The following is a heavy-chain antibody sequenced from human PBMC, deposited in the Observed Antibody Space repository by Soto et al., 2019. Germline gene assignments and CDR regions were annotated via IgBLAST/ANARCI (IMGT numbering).Heavy chain of an antibody. V-gene: IGHV3-48*02. CDR2: ISSSSRTI. J-gene: IGHJ5*02. D-gene: IGHD3-10*01. CDR3: AREIPSRGAGWFDP. Sequence: EVQLVESGGGLVQPGGSLRLSCAASGFTFSSYTMNWVRQAPGKGLEWVSYISSSSRTIYYAVSVKGRFTISRDNAKNSLYLQMNRLRDEDTAVYYCAREIPSRGAGWFDPWGHGTLVTVSS. CDR1: GFTFSSYT.